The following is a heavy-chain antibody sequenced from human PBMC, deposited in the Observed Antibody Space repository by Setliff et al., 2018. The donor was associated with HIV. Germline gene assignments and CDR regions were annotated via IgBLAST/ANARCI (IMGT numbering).Heavy chain of an antibody. CDR3: ARGQYGDELFDY. D-gene: IGHD4-17*01. V-gene: IGHV1-18*01. CDR2: ISAYNGNT. CDR1: GYTFTSYG. J-gene: IGHJ4*02. Sequence: GASVKVSCKASGYTFTSYGISWVRQAPGQGLEWMGWISAYNGNTNYAQKFQGRVTFTRDTSTSTAYMELRSLRSDDTAVYYCARGQYGDELFDYWGQGTLVTVSS.